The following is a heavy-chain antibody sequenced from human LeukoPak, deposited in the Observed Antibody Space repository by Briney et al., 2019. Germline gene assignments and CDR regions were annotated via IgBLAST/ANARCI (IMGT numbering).Heavy chain of an antibody. CDR2: IRDRGEA. V-gene: IGHV3-66*03. J-gene: IGHJ5*02. Sequence: GGSLRLSCAVSGFRVSDYYMNWVRQAPGKGLEWVGLIRDRGEAFYADFARGRFAISRDESENTLYLQMNSLRVEDTAVYFCARDRAANQDWVEFDPWGQGTPVIVSS. D-gene: IGHD3/OR15-3a*01. CDR3: ARDRAANQDWVEFDP. CDR1: GFRVSDYY.